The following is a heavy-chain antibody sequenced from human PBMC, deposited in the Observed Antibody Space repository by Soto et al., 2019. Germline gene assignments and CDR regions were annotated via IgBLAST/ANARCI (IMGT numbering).Heavy chain of an antibody. D-gene: IGHD6-6*01. V-gene: IGHV3-23*01. CDR1: GFTFSSYA. CDR3: AKESSNSAALFYYFYGLDV. J-gene: IGHJ6*02. CDR2: ISGSGDET. Sequence: EVQLLESGGGLVQPGGSLRLSCAASGFTFSSYAMSWVRQAPGKGLRWVSGISGSGDETYYADSVKGRVTISRDNSKNTVYLQMHSLGAEDTAIYYCAKESSNSAALFYYFYGLDVWGHGTTVTVAS.